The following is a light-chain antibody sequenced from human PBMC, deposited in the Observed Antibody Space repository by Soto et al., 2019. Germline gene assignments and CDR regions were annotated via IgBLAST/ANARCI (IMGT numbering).Light chain of an antibody. Sequence: DIKMTQSPSSLSASVGDRVTLTCQASEDVSDYVNGYQQKPGRAPKLLIFDASKLETGVQSRFSGRGSGTDFSFTIRDMQPEDFATYYCQLYKNVILTGGGGTRVDI. V-gene: IGKV1-33*01. CDR3: QLYKNVILT. CDR1: EDVSDY. CDR2: DAS. J-gene: IGKJ4*01.